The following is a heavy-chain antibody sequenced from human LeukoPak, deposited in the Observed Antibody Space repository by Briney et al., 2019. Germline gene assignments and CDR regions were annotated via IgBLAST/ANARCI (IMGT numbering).Heavy chain of an antibody. CDR1: GFIFSSYG. CDR2: ISSSSSSI. Sequence: GGSLRLSCAASGFIFSSYGMNWVRQAPGKGLEWVSYISSSSSSIYYADSVKGGFTISRENSKNTVYMQMKRLREEDTAVYYCAKFGQAGGYSSSLNWFDPWGQGTLVTVSS. V-gene: IGHV3-48*02. J-gene: IGHJ5*02. D-gene: IGHD6-13*01. CDR3: AKFGQAGGYSSSLNWFDP.